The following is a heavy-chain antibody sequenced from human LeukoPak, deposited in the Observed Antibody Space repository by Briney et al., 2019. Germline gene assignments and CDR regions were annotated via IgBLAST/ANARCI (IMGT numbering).Heavy chain of an antibody. CDR1: GFTFSSYA. J-gene: IGHJ6*02. D-gene: IGHD6-13*01. CDR3: AKDRAAAAYYYYYYGMYV. V-gene: IGHV3-23*01. CDR2: ISGSGGST. Sequence: GGSLRLSCAASGFTFSSYAMSWVRQAPGKGLEWVSAISGSGGSTYYADSVKGRFTISRDNSKNTLYLQMNSLRAEDTAAYYCAKDRAAAAYYYYYYGMYVWGQGTTVSVSS.